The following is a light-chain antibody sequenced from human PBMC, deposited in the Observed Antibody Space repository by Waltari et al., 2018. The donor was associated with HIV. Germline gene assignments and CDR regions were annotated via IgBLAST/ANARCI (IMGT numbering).Light chain of an antibody. Sequence: EIVLTQSPGTLSLSPGERPSLSCRASQSLSSSYLAWFQQKPGQAPRLLVYGASSRATGIPERFSGTGSGTDVTLTVSRLEPEDCAVYFCQQYDSSPFPFGPGTKVDIK. CDR2: GAS. CDR3: QQYDSSPFP. J-gene: IGKJ3*01. V-gene: IGKV3-20*01. CDR1: QSLSSSY.